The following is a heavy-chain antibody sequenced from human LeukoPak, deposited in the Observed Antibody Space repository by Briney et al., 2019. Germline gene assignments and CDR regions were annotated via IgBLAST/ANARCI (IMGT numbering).Heavy chain of an antibody. Sequence: SQTLSLTCTVSGGSINSGSYYWTWIRQPAGKGLEWIGRIYTSGTTNYNPSLKSRVTMSIDRSKNQFSLRLSSVTAADTATYYCARGYGDQGYDYWGQGTLVTVSS. J-gene: IGHJ4*02. V-gene: IGHV4-61*02. CDR3: ARGYGDQGYDY. CDR1: GGSINSGSYY. D-gene: IGHD4-17*01. CDR2: IYTSGTT.